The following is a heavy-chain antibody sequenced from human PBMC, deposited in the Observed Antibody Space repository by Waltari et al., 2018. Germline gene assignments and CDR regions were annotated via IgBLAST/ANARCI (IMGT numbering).Heavy chain of an antibody. CDR1: GYTFTGYY. J-gene: IGHJ2*01. CDR3: ARDPGFGESSWYFDL. Sequence: QVQLVQSGAAVKNPGASVKVSCKASGYTFTGYYLHWVRQAPGQGLDWMGWIKPNTGGTIHEQKFKGRVTMTRDTYISTIYMELSRLRSDDTAVDYCARDPGFGESSWYFDLWGRGTLVTVSS. V-gene: IGHV1-2*02. CDR2: IKPNTGGT. D-gene: IGHD3-10*01.